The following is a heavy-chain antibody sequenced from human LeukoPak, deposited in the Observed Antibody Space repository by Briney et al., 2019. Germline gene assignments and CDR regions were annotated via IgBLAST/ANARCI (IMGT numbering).Heavy chain of an antibody. Sequence: GGSLRLSCAASGCTFSSYALSWVRQAPAKGLEWVSAISDSGGSTYYADSVKGRFTISRDNSKNTLYLQMNSLRAEDTAVYYCAKMRSSTSHLLIFDYWGQGTLVTVSS. D-gene: IGHD2-2*01. J-gene: IGHJ4*02. CDR3: AKMRSSTSHLLIFDY. CDR2: ISDSGGST. CDR1: GCTFSSYA. V-gene: IGHV3-23*01.